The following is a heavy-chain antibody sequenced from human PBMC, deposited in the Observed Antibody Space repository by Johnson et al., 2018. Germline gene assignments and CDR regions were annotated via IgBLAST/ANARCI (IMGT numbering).Heavy chain of an antibody. CDR1: GFTFSNYI. Sequence: QVQLVQSGGGVVQXGRSLRLSCAASGFTFSNYIMHWVRQAPGKGLEWVAMISYDGSNNYYADSVKGRFPISRYNSKTTRYLQMNSRRAEDTAVYFWARDPPGYCSGGSCYSFYYYMDVWGKGTTVTVSS. J-gene: IGHJ6*03. D-gene: IGHD2-15*01. V-gene: IGHV3-30*03. CDR3: ARDPPGYCSGGSCYSFYYYMDV. CDR2: ISYDGSNN.